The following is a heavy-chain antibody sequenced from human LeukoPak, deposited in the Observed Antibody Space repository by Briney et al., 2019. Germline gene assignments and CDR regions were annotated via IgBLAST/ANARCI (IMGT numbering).Heavy chain of an antibody. V-gene: IGHV3-33*01. CDR1: GFTFSSYG. CDR3: ARDPGEQWLPDY. Sequence: PGRSLRLSCAASGFTFSSYGMHWVRQAPGKGLEWVAVIWYDGSNKYYADSVKGRFTISRDNSKNTLYLQMNSLRAEDTAVYYCARDPGEQWLPDYWGQGTLVTVSS. J-gene: IGHJ4*02. CDR2: IWYDGSNK. D-gene: IGHD6-19*01.